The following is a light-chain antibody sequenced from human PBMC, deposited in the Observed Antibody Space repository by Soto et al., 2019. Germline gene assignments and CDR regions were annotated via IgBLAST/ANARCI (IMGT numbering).Light chain of an antibody. CDR2: LSS. Sequence: DIVMTQSPLSLPVTPGEPASISFRSSESLLHSNGNNYLDWYMQKPGQSPQLLIYLSSNRASGVPGRLSVDGSGTEFKMKSSRVEAEDAGVYYCMHALRTPYTFGQGTKLEIK. CDR1: ESLLHSNGNNY. CDR3: MHALRTPYT. J-gene: IGKJ2*01. V-gene: IGKV2-28*01.